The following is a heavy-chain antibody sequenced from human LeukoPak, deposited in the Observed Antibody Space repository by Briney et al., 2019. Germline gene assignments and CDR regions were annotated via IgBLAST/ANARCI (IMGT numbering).Heavy chain of an antibody. D-gene: IGHD6-6*01. J-gene: IGHJ6*03. CDR1: GFTFHDYA. CDR2: INSDGVT. Sequence: GGSLRLSRAASGFTFHDYAMHWVRQASGKGLEWVSLINSDGVTYYADSVKGRFTISRDNSKNTLYLQMNSLRSEDTALYYCAKVAARAYYYYYMDVWGKGTTVTVSS. CDR3: AKVAARAYYYYYMDV. V-gene: IGHV3-43D*03.